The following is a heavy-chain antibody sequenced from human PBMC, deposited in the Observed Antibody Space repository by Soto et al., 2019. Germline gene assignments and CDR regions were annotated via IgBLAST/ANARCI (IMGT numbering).Heavy chain of an antibody. V-gene: IGHV3-7*05. CDR1: GFSFSSYW. CDR2: INEEGTET. J-gene: IGHJ6*02. CDR3: AKSPMVRTFHYGLEV. D-gene: IGHD2-8*01. Sequence: EVQLVESGGGLVQPGGSLRVSCAASGFSFSSYWMTWVRQAQGKGPEWVADINEEGTETYYVDSVKGRFTISRDNGNNSLSLQMNNLRVGDTAVYFCAKSPMVRTFHYGLEVWGQGTTVTVSS.